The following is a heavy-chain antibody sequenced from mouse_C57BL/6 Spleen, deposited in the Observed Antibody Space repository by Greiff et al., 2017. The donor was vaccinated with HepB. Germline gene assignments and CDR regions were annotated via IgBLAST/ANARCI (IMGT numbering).Heavy chain of an antibody. CDR2: IDPSDSYT. Sequence: QVQLQQPGAELVMPGASVKLSCKASGYTFTSYWMHWVKQRPGQGLEWIGEIDPSDSYTNYNQKFKGKSTLTVDKSSSTAYMQLSSLTSEDSAVYYCARIYYGSGYYFDYWGQGTTLTVSS. V-gene: IGHV1-69*01. D-gene: IGHD1-1*01. CDR1: GYTFTSYW. CDR3: ARIYYGSGYYFDY. J-gene: IGHJ2*01.